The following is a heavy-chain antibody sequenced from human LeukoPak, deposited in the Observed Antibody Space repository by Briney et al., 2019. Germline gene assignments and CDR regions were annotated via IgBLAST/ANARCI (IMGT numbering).Heavy chain of an antibody. D-gene: IGHD3-16*01. Sequence: SVKVSCKASGGTFSSYAISWVRRAPGQGLEWMGGIIPIFGTANYAQKFQGRVTITTDESTSTAYMELSSLRSEDTAVYYCARVNALRYYFDYWGQGTLVTVSS. V-gene: IGHV1-69*05. CDR3: ARVNALRYYFDY. J-gene: IGHJ4*02. CDR1: GGTFSSYA. CDR2: IIPIFGTA.